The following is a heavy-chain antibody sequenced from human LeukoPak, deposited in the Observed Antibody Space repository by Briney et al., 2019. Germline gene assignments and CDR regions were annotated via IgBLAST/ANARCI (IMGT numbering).Heavy chain of an antibody. CDR3: VRDQYLNVMTGFDE. V-gene: IGHV1-18*01. J-gene: IGHJ4*02. D-gene: IGHD3-9*01. Sequence: ASVKVSCKASGYMFNLYGISWVRQAPGQGLEWMAWTSVNNGDTKYGQKFQGRVTVTTDTSTSTVYLELRSLRPDDTTVYYCVRDQYLNVMTGFDEWGQGTLVTVSS. CDR1: GYMFNLYG. CDR2: TSVNNGDT.